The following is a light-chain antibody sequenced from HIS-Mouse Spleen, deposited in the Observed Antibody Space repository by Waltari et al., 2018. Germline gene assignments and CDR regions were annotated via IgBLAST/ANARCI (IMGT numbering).Light chain of an antibody. Sequence: QSALTQPASVSGSPGQSITISCTGTSSDVGSYNLVSWYQQHPGKAPKLVIYEGSKRPSGVFTRFSGSKSGNTASLTISGLQAEDEADYYCCSYAGSSTFEVFGGGTKLTVL. CDR1: SSDVGSYNL. CDR2: EGS. CDR3: CSYAGSSTFEV. J-gene: IGLJ2*01. V-gene: IGLV2-23*03.